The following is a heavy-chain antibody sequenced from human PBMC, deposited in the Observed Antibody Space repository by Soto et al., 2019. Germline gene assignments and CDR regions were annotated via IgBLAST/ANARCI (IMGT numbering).Heavy chain of an antibody. CDR2: IIPIFGTA. CDR3: ARPAPNSYDSSIDAFDI. Sequence: GASVKVSCKASGGTFSSYYISWVRQAPGHGLEWMGGIIPIFGTANYAQKFQGRVTITADESTSTAYMELSSLRSEDTAVYYSARPAPNSYDSSIDAFDIWGQGTMVTVSS. D-gene: IGHD3-22*01. J-gene: IGHJ3*02. V-gene: IGHV1-69*13. CDR1: GGTFSSYY.